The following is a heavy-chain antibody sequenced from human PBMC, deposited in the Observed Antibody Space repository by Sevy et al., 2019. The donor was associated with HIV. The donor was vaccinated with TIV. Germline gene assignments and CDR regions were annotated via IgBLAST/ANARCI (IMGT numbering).Heavy chain of an antibody. Sequence: GGSLRLSCAASGFTFSSYGMHWVRQAPGKGLEWVAVISYDGSNKYYADSVKDRFTISRDNSKNTLYLQMNSLRAEDTAVYYCAKLGYCSSTSCYTGDKAFDIWGQGTMVTVSS. CDR3: AKLGYCSSTSCYTGDKAFDI. CDR2: ISYDGSNK. D-gene: IGHD2-2*02. V-gene: IGHV3-30*18. J-gene: IGHJ3*02. CDR1: GFTFSSYG.